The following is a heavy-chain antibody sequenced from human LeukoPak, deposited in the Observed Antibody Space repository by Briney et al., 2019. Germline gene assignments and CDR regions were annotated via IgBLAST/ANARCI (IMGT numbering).Heavy chain of an antibody. CDR3: AKGDKMLTWRRTYNRFDP. CDR2: IPHDGSNK. V-gene: IGHV3-30*02. D-gene: IGHD3-16*01. Sequence: GSLRLPCAASGFPFSSFGMPWVRPAPGQGLDWVGFIPHDGSNKYYVDSVRGRFTISRDNSKNTLYLQMNSLRAEDTAVYFCAKGDKMLTWRRTYNRFDPWGQGTLVTVSS. CDR1: GFPFSSFG. J-gene: IGHJ5*02.